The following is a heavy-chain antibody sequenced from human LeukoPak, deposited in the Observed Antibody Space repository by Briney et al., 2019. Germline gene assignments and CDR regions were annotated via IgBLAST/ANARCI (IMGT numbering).Heavy chain of an antibody. V-gene: IGHV4-34*01. J-gene: IGHJ4*02. D-gene: IGHD6-19*01. Sequence: NTSETLSLTCAVYDGSFSGYYWSWIRQPPGKGLEWIGEINHSGSTNYNPSLKSRVTISVDTSKNQFSLKLSSVTAADTAVYYCARGRGYRWLVLVGGYFDYWGRGTLVTVSS. CDR2: INHSGST. CDR1: DGSFSGYY. CDR3: ARGRGYRWLVLVGGYFDY.